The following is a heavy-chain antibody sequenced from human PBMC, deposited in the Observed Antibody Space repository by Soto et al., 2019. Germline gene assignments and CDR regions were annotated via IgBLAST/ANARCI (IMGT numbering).Heavy chain of an antibody. D-gene: IGHD4-17*01. J-gene: IGHJ4*02. CDR2: IYYSGST. CDR1: GGSISSGGYY. CDR3: ARVLQDYGDYGGRIFDY. Sequence: SETLSLTCTVSGGSISSGGYYWSWIRQHPGKGLEWIGYIYYSGSTYYNPSLKSRVTISVDTSKNQFSLKLGSVTAADTAVYYCARVLQDYGDYGGRIFDYWGQGTLVTVSS. V-gene: IGHV4-31*03.